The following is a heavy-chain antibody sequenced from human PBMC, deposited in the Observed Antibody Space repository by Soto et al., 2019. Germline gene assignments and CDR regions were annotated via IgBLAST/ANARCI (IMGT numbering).Heavy chain of an antibody. D-gene: IGHD2-2*01. V-gene: IGHV1-18*04. CDR2: VSGNNGAS. Sequence: XAVKGSCKAFGYTSADFGISWVRQAPGQGLEWMGWVSGNNGASNPAPKVQGRITMTLDTSAGVSYMALRSLRSDDTAIYYCVREKKYLRVNGNWFDHWRHGTLVTVSS. CDR3: VREKKYLRVNGNWFDH. CDR1: GYTSADFG. J-gene: IGHJ5*02.